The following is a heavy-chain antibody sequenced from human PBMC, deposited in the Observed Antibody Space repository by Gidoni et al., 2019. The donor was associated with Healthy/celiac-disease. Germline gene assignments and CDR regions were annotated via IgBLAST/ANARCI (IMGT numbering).Heavy chain of an antibody. CDR2: ISYDGSNK. Sequence: QVQLVESGGGVVQPGRSLRLSCAASGFTFSSYGMHWVRQAPGKGLEWVAVISYDGSNKYYADSVKGRFTISRDNSKNTLYLQMNSLRAEDTAVYYCAKEGRITIFGVVSGDFDYWGQGTLVTVSS. V-gene: IGHV3-30*18. CDR1: GFTFSSYG. D-gene: IGHD3-3*01. CDR3: AKEGRITIFGVVSGDFDY. J-gene: IGHJ4*02.